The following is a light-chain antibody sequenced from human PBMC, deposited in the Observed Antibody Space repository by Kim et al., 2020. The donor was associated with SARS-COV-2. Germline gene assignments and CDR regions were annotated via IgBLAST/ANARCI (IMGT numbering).Light chain of an antibody. CDR2: AAS. CDR3: QQSYITPPYT. J-gene: IGKJ2*01. Sequence: DIQMNQSPSSLSASLGDRVTITCRASQSISNYLNWYQQKPGKAPKLLIYAASSLQSGVPSRFSGSGSGTDFTLTISSLQPEDFATYYCQQSYITPPYTFGQGTKLEI. V-gene: IGKV1-39*01. CDR1: QSISNY.